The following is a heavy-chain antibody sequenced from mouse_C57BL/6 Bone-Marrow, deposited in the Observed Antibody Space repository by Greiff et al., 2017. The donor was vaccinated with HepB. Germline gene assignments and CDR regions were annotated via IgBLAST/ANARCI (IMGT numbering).Heavy chain of an antibody. V-gene: IGHV1-50*01. CDR3: ASPHYYSNYWYFDV. CDR2: IDPSDSYT. D-gene: IGHD2-5*01. Sequence: QVQLQQPGAELVKPGASVKLSCKASGYTFTSYWMQWVEQRPGQGLEWIGEIDPSDSYTNYNQKFKGKATLTVDTSSSTAYMQLSSLTSEDSAVYYCASPHYYSNYWYFDVWGTGTTVTVSS. J-gene: IGHJ1*03. CDR1: GYTFTSYW.